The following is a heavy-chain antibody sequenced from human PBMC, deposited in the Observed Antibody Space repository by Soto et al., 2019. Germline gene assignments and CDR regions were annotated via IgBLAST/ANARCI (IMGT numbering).Heavy chain of an antibody. J-gene: IGHJ4*02. CDR2: ISGRGGGT. V-gene: IGHV3-23*01. Sequence: EVQLLESGGGLVQPGESLRLSCAASGFTFSTYAMTWVRQAPGKGLEWVSSISGRGGGTYYADSVKGRFTISRDNSKNTLYLHMNSLRAEDTALYYSARIGSGSYTDYWGQGTLVTVSS. D-gene: IGHD3-10*01. CDR3: ARIGSGSYTDY. CDR1: GFTFSTYA.